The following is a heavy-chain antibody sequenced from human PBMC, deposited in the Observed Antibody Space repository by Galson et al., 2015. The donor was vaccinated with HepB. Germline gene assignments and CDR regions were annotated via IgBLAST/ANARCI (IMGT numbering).Heavy chain of an antibody. V-gene: IGHV4-31*03. D-gene: IGHD3-10*01. CDR3: ARDRERGSLYYYYYMDV. CDR1: GGSISSGGYY. J-gene: IGHJ6*03. Sequence: TLSLTCTVSGGSISSGGYYWSWIRQHPGKGLEWIGYIYYSGSTYYNPSLKSRVTISVDTSKNQFSLKLSSVTAADTAVCYCARDRERGSLYYYYYMDVWGKGTTVTVSS. CDR2: IYYSGST.